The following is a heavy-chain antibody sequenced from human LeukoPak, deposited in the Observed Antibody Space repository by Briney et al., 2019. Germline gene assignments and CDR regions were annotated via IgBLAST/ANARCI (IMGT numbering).Heavy chain of an antibody. D-gene: IGHD2-2*01. J-gene: IGHJ4*02. CDR2: ISYDGSNK. CDR3: ARVMGRCCSSTSCYVDY. Sequence: GGSLRLSCAASGITFSSYAMHWVRQAPGKGLEWVAVISYDGSNKYYADSVKGRFTISRDNSKNTLYLQMNSLRAEDTAVYYCARVMGRCCSSTSCYVDYWGQGTLVTVSS. V-gene: IGHV3-30*04. CDR1: GITFSSYA.